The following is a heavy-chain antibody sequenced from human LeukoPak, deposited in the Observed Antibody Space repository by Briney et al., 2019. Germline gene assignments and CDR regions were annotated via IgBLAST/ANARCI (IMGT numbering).Heavy chain of an antibody. J-gene: IGHJ5*02. CDR3: ARDGSSWYRHWFDP. CDR2: IYTSGST. CDR1: GYSISSGYY. Sequence: SETLSLTCAVSGYSISSGYYWSWIRQPAGKGLEWIGRIYTSGSTNYNPSLKSRVIMSVDTSKNQFSLKLSSVTAADTAVYYCARDGSSWYRHWFDPWGQGTLVTVSS. V-gene: IGHV4-4*07. D-gene: IGHD6-13*01.